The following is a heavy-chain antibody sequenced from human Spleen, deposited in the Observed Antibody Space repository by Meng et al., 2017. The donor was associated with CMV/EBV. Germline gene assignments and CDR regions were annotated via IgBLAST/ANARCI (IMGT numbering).Heavy chain of an antibody. V-gene: IGHV3-15*01. CDR1: GFTFSNAW. D-gene: IGHD2-2*01. J-gene: IGHJ5*02. CDR3: ARDHIVVVPTPGPWFDP. CDR2: IKSKTDGGTT. Sequence: GESLKISCAASGFTFSNAWMSWVRQAPGKGLEWVGRIKSKTDGGTTDYAAPVKGRFTISRDDSKNTLYLQMNSLKTEDTAVYYCARDHIVVVPTPGPWFDPWGQGTLVTVSS.